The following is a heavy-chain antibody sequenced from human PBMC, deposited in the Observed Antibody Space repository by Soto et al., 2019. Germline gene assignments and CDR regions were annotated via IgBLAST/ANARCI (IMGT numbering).Heavy chain of an antibody. D-gene: IGHD7-27*01. CDR2: IYSSGST. Sequence: QVQLQDWGPGLVKPSQTLSLTCTVSGGSISRGDYYWSWIRQPPGKGLEYIGYIYSSGSTYYNPALQSRVTISIDTSKNQFSLKLSSVTAAATAVYYCARRVTGGGERFDPWGQGTQVTVSS. CDR3: ARRVTGGGERFDP. V-gene: IGHV4-30-4*08. J-gene: IGHJ5*02. CDR1: GGSISRGDYY.